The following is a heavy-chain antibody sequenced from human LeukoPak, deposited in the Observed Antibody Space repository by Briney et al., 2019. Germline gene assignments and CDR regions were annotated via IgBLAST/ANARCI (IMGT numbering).Heavy chain of an antibody. CDR1: GGSLSGYY. CDR2: INHSGST. J-gene: IGHJ4*02. CDR3: ARRRFSGGSYSGLV. V-gene: IGHV4-34*01. D-gene: IGHD6-19*01. Sequence: PSETLSLTCAVYGGSLSGYYWNWIRQPPGKGLEWIGEINHSGSTNYIPSLKSRVTISGDTSKNQFSLKLSSVTAADTAVYYCARRRFSGGSYSGLVWGQGTLVTVSS.